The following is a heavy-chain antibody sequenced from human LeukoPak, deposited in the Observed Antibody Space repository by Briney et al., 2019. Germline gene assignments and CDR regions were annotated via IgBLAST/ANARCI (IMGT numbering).Heavy chain of an antibody. V-gene: IGHV4-4*02. J-gene: IGHJ4*02. CDR3: ARQGDSGWYYFDY. D-gene: IGHD6-19*01. Sequence: SGTLSLTCAVSGGSISSSNWWSWVRQPPGKGLEWIGEIYHSGSTNYNPSLKSRATISVDKSKNQFSLKLTSVTAADTAAHYCARQGDSGWYYFDYWGQGTLVTVSS. CDR1: GGSISSSNW. CDR2: IYHSGST.